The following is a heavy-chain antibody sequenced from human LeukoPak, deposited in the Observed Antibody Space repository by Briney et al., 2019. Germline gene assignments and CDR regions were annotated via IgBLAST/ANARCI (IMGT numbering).Heavy chain of an antibody. CDR3: VRDENYGIYINFDF. Sequence: ASVKVSCKASGYTFISYGISWVRQAPGQGLEWMGWISAYNGNTKYAQKLQGRVSMTIDTSTSTAYMDLRSLRSDDTAVYFCVRDENYGIYINFDFWGQGTLVTVSS. D-gene: IGHD4-17*01. J-gene: IGHJ4*02. V-gene: IGHV1-18*01. CDR1: GYTFISYG. CDR2: ISAYNGNT.